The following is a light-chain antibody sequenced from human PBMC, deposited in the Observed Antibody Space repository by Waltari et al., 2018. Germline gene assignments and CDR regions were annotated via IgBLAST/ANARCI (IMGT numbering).Light chain of an antibody. CDR2: DTS. V-gene: IGKV3-15*01. CDR3: QQYKNWPPWT. CDR1: QSVSNK. J-gene: IGKJ1*01. Sequence: ETVMTQSPATLSVSPGERATLSCRASQSVSNKLAWYQQKPGQAPRLLIYDTSTRAAGLPARFSGSGSGTEFTLTISSLQSEDFAVYYCQQYKNWPPWTFGQGTKVEIK.